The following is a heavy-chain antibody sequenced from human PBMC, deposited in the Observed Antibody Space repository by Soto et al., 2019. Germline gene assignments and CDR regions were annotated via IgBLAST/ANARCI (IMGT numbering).Heavy chain of an antibody. J-gene: IGHJ4*02. Sequence: QVQLVQSGAEVKKPGSSVKVSCKASGGTFSSHGVNWVRQAAGQGLEWIGGSIPLFGITNHTQKFQDRVTITAATSTSSPYMRLRGPTADDSAVDSSASDRGYGGVNGGEGSVLIVSS. CDR1: GGTFSSHG. D-gene: IGHD3-16*01. V-gene: IGHV1-69*14. CDR2: SIPLFGIT. CDR3: ASDRGYGGVN.